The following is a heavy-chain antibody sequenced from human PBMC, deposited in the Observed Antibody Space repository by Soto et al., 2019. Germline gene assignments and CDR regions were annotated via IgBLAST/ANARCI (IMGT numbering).Heavy chain of an antibody. V-gene: IGHV4-59*01. CDR3: AAAYCGSGSYYRYHFDY. Sequence: SETLSLTCTVSGGSIGYYYWSWIRQPPGKGLEWIGYIYDSGSTNYNPSLKSRVTISVDTSKNQFSLKLSSVTAADTAVYYCAAAYCGSGSYYRYHFDYWGQGTLVTVSS. CDR2: IYDSGST. D-gene: IGHD3-10*01. CDR1: GGSIGYYY. J-gene: IGHJ4*02.